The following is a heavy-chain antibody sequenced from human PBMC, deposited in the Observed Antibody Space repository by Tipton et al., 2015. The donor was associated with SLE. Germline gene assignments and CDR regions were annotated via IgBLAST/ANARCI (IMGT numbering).Heavy chain of an antibody. CDR3: AKDGGGGLVDY. CDR1: GFTFDDYA. V-gene: IGHV3-9*01. J-gene: IGHJ4*02. CDR2: ISWNSGSI. D-gene: IGHD3-16*01. Sequence: SLRLSCAASGFTFDDYAMHWVRQAPGKGLEWVSGISWNSGSIGYADSVKGRFTISRDNAKNSLYLQMNSLRAEDTALYYCAKDGGGGLVDYWGQGTLVTVSS.